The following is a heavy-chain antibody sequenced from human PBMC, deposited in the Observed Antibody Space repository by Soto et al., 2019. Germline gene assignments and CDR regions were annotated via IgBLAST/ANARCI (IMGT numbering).Heavy chain of an antibody. V-gene: IGHV1-18*01. J-gene: IGHJ6*02. Sequence: QVQLLQSGGEVKTPGASLKVSCKAIGYTSSSYGINWVRQAPGQGLEWMGWISVFNGDTKYAQKFQGRVAITKDPGTSTAHMELRSLRSDDAVVYFCATKDDHKDDQPYYYGMDIWGQGTTVTVSS. CDR2: ISVFNGDT. D-gene: IGHD3-16*01. CDR3: ATKDDHKDDQPYYYGMDI. CDR1: GYTSSSYG.